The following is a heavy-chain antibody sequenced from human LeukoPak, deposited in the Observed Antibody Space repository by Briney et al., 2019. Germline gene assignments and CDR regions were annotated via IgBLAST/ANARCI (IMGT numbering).Heavy chain of an antibody. J-gene: IGHJ3*02. V-gene: IGHV4-39*01. CDR2: IYYSGST. D-gene: IGHD6-6*01. CDR3: ARREYSSSPDAFDI. CDR1: GGSISSSSYY. Sequence: PSETLSLTCTVSGGSISSSSYYWGWIRQPPGKGLGWIGSIYYSGSTYYNPSLKSRVTISVDTSKDQFSLKLSSVTAADTAVYYCARREYSSSPDAFDIWGQGTMVTVSS.